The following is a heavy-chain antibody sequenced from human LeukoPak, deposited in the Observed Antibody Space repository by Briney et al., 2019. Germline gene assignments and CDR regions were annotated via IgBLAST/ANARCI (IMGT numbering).Heavy chain of an antibody. CDR1: GFTFSSYA. Sequence: GGSLRLSCAASGFTFSSYAMSWVRQAPGKGLEWVSAICCSGGSKYYADSVKGRFTISRDNSKNTLYLQMNSLRAEDTAVYYCVIDGDRGYYYDSSCYYRGRTRDPPDYWGQGTLVTVSS. V-gene: IGHV3-23*01. CDR3: VIDGDRGYYYDSSCYYRGRTRDPPDY. CDR2: ICCSGGSK. D-gene: IGHD3-22*01. J-gene: IGHJ4*02.